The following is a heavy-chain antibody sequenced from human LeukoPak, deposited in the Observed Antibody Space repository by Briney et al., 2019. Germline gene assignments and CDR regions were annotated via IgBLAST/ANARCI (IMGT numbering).Heavy chain of an antibody. V-gene: IGHV4-30-2*01. CDR1: GGSISSGGYS. CDR3: ARAPYSSSWTGWFDP. Sequence: SETLSLTCAVSGGSISSGGYSWSWIRQPPGKGLEWIGYIYHSGSTYYNPSLKSRVTISVDRSKNQFSLKLSSVTAADTAVYYCARAPYSSSWTGWFDPWGQGTLVTVSS. J-gene: IGHJ5*02. D-gene: IGHD6-13*01. CDR2: IYHSGST.